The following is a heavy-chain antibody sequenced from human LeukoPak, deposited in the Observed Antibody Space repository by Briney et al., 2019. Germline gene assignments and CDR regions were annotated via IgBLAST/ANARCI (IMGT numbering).Heavy chain of an antibody. J-gene: IGHJ6*03. CDR3: ARDSSGVIYMDV. CDR2: IYTSGST. D-gene: IGHD6-19*01. Sequence: TSETLSLTCTVSGGSISSGSYYWSWIRQPAGKGLEWIGRIYTSGSTNYNPSLKSRVTISVDTSKNQFSLKLSSVTAADTAVYYCARDSSGVIYMDVWGKGTTVTVSS. CDR1: GGSISSGSYY. V-gene: IGHV4-61*02.